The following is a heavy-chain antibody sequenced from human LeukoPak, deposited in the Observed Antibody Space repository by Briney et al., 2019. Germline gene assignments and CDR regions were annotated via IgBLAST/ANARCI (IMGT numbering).Heavy chain of an antibody. Sequence: SETLSLTCDVSGGSVTSTNWWTWVRQPPGKGLEWIGEVHLDGRTNYNPSLKSRLIMSVDLPENHISLKLSSVTAADTAVYYCARGAISSSWYEDYYYGMDVWGQGTTVTVSS. CDR3: ARGAISSSWYEDYYYGMDV. J-gene: IGHJ6*02. D-gene: IGHD6-13*01. CDR1: GGSVTSTNW. V-gene: IGHV4-4*02. CDR2: VHLDGRT.